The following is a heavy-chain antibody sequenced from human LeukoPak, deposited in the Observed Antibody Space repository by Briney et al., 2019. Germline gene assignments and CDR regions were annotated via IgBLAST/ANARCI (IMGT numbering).Heavy chain of an antibody. Sequence: PGGSLRLSRVASGFTFSSYGMHWVRQAPGKGLEWVAFIRYDGSNEHFADSVKGRFTISRDNSANTLYLQMNGLRTEDTAVYYCAKDYRAYSDSWLCLDSWGQGTLVTVSS. V-gene: IGHV3-30*02. D-gene: IGHD5-12*01. J-gene: IGHJ4*02. CDR3: AKDYRAYSDSWLCLDS. CDR1: GFTFSSYG. CDR2: IRYDGSNE.